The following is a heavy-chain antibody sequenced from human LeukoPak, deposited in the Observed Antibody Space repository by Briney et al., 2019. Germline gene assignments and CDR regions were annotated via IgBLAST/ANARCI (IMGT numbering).Heavy chain of an antibody. V-gene: IGHV3-33*01. J-gene: IGHJ6*04. Sequence: PRSSLSLACAASGLTFISYGMRCVRHAPRKGRGWGAVIWYDVSNKNYADSVKGRFTITRDNSKSTLYLQTNSLMADDAAVYYCAGHAWAMNGGRKGSTLT. CDR1: GLTFISYG. CDR2: IWYDVSNK. D-gene: IGHD1-26*01. CDR3: AGHAWAMNG.